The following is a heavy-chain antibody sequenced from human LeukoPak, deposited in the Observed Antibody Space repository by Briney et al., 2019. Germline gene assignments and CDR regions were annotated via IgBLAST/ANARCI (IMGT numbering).Heavy chain of an antibody. J-gene: IGHJ4*02. CDR1: GFTLSSYW. Sequence: GGSLRLSCAASGFTLSSYWMSWVRQAPGKGLEWVANIKQDGSEKYYVDSVKGRFTISRDNAKNSLYLQMNILRADDTAVYYCARRGVRYYGSGSHPTDYWGQGTLVTVSS. D-gene: IGHD3-10*01. CDR3: ARRGVRYYGSGSHPTDY. V-gene: IGHV3-7*01. CDR2: IKQDGSEK.